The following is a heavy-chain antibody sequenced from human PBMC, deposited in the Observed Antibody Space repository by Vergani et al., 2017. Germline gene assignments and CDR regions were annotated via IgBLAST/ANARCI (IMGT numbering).Heavy chain of an antibody. CDR1: GFTFSTYA. V-gene: IGHV3-23*01. D-gene: IGHD1-26*01. J-gene: IGHJ4*02. CDR2: LTGGGGSN. CDR3: VKDAGSYENFFDS. Sequence: EVQLLESGGSLKQPGGSVRLSCAASGFTFSTYARHWVRQAPGRGREWVSALTGGGGSNYYAASFKGSFIISRDNTRDTLYLQMNSLRPEDPATYYCVKDAGSYENFFDSWGQGPLVTVSS.